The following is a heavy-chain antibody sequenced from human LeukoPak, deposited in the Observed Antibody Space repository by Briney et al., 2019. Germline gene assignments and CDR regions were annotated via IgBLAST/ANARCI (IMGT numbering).Heavy chain of an antibody. CDR3: ARDRRGAGGFFDF. CDR2: LIPIIGTA. J-gene: IGHJ5*01. CDR1: GGTFSTYA. D-gene: IGHD3-10*01. Sequence: ASVKVSCKASGGTFSTYAIKWVRQAPGQGLEWMGGLIPIIGTAYYAQRFQGRVTFGADESKRTAHMELSSLGSDDTAVYYCARDRRGAGGFFDFWGQGTLITVS. V-gene: IGHV1-69*13.